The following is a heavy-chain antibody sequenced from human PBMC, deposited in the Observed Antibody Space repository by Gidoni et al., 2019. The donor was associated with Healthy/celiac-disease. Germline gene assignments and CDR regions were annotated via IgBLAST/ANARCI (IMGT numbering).Heavy chain of an antibody. CDR3: ARGGTYYYDSSGYFDY. CDR1: GYAFTSYY. D-gene: IGHD3-22*01. J-gene: IGHJ4*02. CDR2: INPSGGST. Sequence: QVQLGPSGAEVQKPGASVKVSCKASGYAFTSYYMHWVRQAPGQGLEWMGIINPSGGSTSYAQKFQGRVTMTRDTSTSTVYMELSSLRSEDTAVYYCARGGTYYYDSSGYFDYWGQGTLVTVSS. V-gene: IGHV1-46*01.